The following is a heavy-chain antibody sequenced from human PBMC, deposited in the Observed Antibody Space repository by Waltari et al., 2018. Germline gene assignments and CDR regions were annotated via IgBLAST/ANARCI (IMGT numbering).Heavy chain of an antibody. J-gene: IGHJ4*02. D-gene: IGHD5-12*01. CDR3: ARDLKGNSGYDFDSPGDY. V-gene: IGHV3-30*16. Sequence: QVQLVESGGGVVQHGRSLRLSCAASGFTFSSYAMHWVRQAPGKGLEWVAVISDGGSNKYYAYSVKGRFTISRDNSKNTLYLQMNSLRAEDTAVYYCARDLKGNSGYDFDSPGDYWGQGTLVTVSS. CDR1: GFTFSSYA. CDR2: ISDGGSNK.